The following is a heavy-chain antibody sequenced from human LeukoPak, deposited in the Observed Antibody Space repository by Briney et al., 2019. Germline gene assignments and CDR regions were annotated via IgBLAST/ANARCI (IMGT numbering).Heavy chain of an antibody. CDR2: VYYSGST. CDR3: ARGSSYYYDSSGYSRGFDY. Sequence: KPSETLSLTCTVSGDSISSYYWGWIRQPPGKGLEWIGYVYYSGSTNYNPSLKSRVTISLDTSKNQFSLKLTSVTAADTAVYYCARGSSYYYDSSGYSRGFDYWGQGTLVTVSS. CDR1: GDSISSYY. V-gene: IGHV4-59*01. J-gene: IGHJ4*02. D-gene: IGHD3-22*01.